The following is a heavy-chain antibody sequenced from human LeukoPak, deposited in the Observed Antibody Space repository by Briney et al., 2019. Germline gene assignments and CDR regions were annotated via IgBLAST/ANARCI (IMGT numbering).Heavy chain of an antibody. J-gene: IGHJ5*02. CDR1: GYTFTSYD. D-gene: IGHD2-15*01. CDR3: ARGGYCSGGSCYRNWFDP. Sequence: GASVNVSCKASGYTFTSYDINWVRQATGQGLEWMGWMNPNSGNTGYAQKFQGRVTMTRNTSISTAYMELSSLRSEDTAVYYWARGGYCSGGSCYRNWFDPWGQGTLVTVSS. V-gene: IGHV1-8*01. CDR2: MNPNSGNT.